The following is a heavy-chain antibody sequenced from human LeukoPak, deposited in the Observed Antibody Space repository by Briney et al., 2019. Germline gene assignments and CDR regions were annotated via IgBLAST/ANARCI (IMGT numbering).Heavy chain of an antibody. Sequence: ASVKVSFKVSGYTLTELSMHWVRQAPGKGLEWMGGFDPEDGETIYAQKFQGRVTMTEDTSTDTAYMELSSLRSEDTAVYYCATEAGSSWYFDYWGQGTLVTVSS. CDR3: ATEAGSSWYFDY. CDR2: FDPEDGET. D-gene: IGHD6-13*01. CDR1: GYTLTELS. V-gene: IGHV1-24*01. J-gene: IGHJ4*02.